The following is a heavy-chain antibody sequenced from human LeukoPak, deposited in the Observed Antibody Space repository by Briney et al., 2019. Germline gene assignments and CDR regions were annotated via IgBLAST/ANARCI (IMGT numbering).Heavy chain of an antibody. V-gene: IGHV3-23*01. J-gene: IGHJ4*02. D-gene: IGHD1-1*01. CDR1: GFTFSSYA. CDR3: AKDPHNWAHRSVFDY. CDR2: ISGSGGST. Sequence: TGGSLRLSCAASGFTFSSYAMSWVRQAPGKGLEWVSAISGSGGSTYYADSVKGRFTISSDNSKNTLYLQMNSLRAEDTAVYYCAKDPHNWAHRSVFDYWGQGTLVTVSS.